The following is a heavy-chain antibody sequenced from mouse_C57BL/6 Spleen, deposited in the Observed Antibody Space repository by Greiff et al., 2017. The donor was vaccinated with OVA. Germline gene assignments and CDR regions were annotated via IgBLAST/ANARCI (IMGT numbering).Heavy chain of an antibody. CDR3: TRITTVVADFDY. J-gene: IGHJ2*01. D-gene: IGHD1-1*01. Sequence: VQLQQSGTVLARPGASVKMSCKTSGYTFTSYWMHWVKQRPGQGLEWIGAIYPGNSDTSYNQKFKGKAKLTAVTSASTAYMELSSLTNEDSAVYYCTRITTVVADFDYWGQGTTLTVSS. CDR2: IYPGNSDT. V-gene: IGHV1-5*01. CDR1: GYTFTSYW.